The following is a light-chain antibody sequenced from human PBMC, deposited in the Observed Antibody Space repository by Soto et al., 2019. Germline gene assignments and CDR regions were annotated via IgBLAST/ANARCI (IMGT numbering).Light chain of an antibody. Sequence: EIVLTQSPGTLSLSPGERATLSCRASQSVSSSYLAWYQQKPGQAPRLLIYGASNRATGIPDRFSGSGSGTDFTLTISRLEPEDFAVYYCQQYGSSVLTFGGGTKVDIK. CDR1: QSVSSSY. CDR2: GAS. J-gene: IGKJ4*01. V-gene: IGKV3-20*01. CDR3: QQYGSSVLT.